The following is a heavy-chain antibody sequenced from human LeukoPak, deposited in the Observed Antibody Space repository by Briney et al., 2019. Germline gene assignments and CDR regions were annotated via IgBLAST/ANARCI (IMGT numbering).Heavy chain of an antibody. Sequence: GRSLRLSCAASGFTFGDYAMHWVRQAPGKGLEWVSVISWNSGNIAYADSVKGRFTISRDNAKNSLYLQLNSLTPEDTALYYCARYAVAVTGSEGHFDYWGQGTLVTVSS. CDR3: ARYAVAVTGSEGHFDY. CDR1: GFTFGDYA. J-gene: IGHJ4*02. CDR2: ISWNSGNI. V-gene: IGHV3-9*01. D-gene: IGHD6-19*01.